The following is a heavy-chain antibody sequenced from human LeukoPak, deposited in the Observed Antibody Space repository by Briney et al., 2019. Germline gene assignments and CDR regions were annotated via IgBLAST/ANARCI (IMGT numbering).Heavy chain of an antibody. D-gene: IGHD6-19*01. CDR3: ARSQFNQWLAGFDY. J-gene: IGHJ4*02. CDR2: INSDGSST. CDR1: GFTFSSYW. Sequence: PGGSLRLSCAASGFTFSSYWMHWVRQAPGKGLVWVSRINSDGSSTSYADSVKGRFTISRDNAKNSLYLQMNSLRDEDTAVYYCARSQFNQWLAGFDYWGQGTLVTVSS. V-gene: IGHV3-74*01.